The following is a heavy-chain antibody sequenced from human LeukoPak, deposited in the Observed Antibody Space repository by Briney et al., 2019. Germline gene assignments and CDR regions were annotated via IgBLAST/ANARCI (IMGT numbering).Heavy chain of an antibody. CDR1: GGTFSSYA. D-gene: IGHD5-18*01. CDR2: IIPIFGTA. V-gene: IGHV1-69*05. J-gene: IGHJ4*02. Sequence: GSSVKVSCKASGGTFSSYAISWVRQAPGQGLEWMGGIIPIFGTANYAQKFQGRVTMTRDTSTSTVYMELSSLRSEDTAVYYCARRTRYSYGFDYWGQGTLVTVSS. CDR3: ARRTRYSYGFDY.